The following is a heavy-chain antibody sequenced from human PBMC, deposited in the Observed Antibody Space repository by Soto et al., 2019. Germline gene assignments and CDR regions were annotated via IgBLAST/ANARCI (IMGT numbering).Heavy chain of an antibody. CDR3: ARVQTYYYETWFDP. Sequence: PSETLSLTCTVSGFSISSGGYYWSWIRQHPGKGLEWIGYIYYSGSTYYNPSLKSRVTISVDTSKNQFSLRLSSVTAADTAVYYCARVQTYYYETWFDPWGQGTLVTVSS. D-gene: IGHD3-10*01. V-gene: IGHV4-31*03. J-gene: IGHJ5*02. CDR1: GFSISSGGYY. CDR2: IYYSGST.